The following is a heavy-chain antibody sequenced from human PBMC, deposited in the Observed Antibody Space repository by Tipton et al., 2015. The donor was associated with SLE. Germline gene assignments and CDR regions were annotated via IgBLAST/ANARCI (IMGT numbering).Heavy chain of an antibody. D-gene: IGHD1-1*01. V-gene: IGHV4-61*08. CDR1: GGSITSGGYS. CDR2: IFYTGST. J-gene: IGHJ4*02. CDR3: ASGNPVMPL. Sequence: TLSLTCDVSGGSITSGGYSWSWIRQPPGKGLEWIGYIFYTGSTNYNPSLKSRVAMSVDMSKNQFSLKLTSVTAADTAVYYCASGNPVMPLWGQGTLVTVSS.